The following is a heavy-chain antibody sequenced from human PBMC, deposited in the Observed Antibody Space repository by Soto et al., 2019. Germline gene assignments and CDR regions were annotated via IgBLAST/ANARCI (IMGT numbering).Heavy chain of an antibody. J-gene: IGHJ4*02. Sequence: SQTLSLTCAISGDSVSSNSAAWNWIRQSPSRGLEWLGRTYYRSKWYNDYAVSVKSRITINPDTSKNQFSLQLNSVTPEDTAVYSCERGFTTLLSNSFNYWGQGTLVTVSS. V-gene: IGHV6-1*01. CDR2: TYYRSKWYN. D-gene: IGHD3-22*01. CDR1: GDSVSSNSAA. CDR3: ERGFTTLLSNSFNY.